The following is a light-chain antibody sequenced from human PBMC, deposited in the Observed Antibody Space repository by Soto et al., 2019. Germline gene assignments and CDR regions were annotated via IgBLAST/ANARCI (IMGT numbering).Light chain of an antibody. J-gene: IGLJ1*01. V-gene: IGLV2-14*01. Sequence: HSVLNQPSSVCGSLGQSITLSCTGSVGDIGAYNYVSWYQQHPGKAPKLIIYGVTHRPSGVSSRFSASKYAYTASLTISALQAEDEADYYCSSFTTTYFYVFGPGTKVTV. CDR2: GVT. CDR1: VGDIGAYNY. CDR3: SSFTTTYFYV.